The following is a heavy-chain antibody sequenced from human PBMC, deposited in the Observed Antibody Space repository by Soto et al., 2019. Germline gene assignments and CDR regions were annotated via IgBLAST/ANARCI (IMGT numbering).Heavy chain of an antibody. CDR3: ARDRRLRFLEWLLLDY. Sequence: PGGSLRLSCAASGFTFSSYEMNWVRQAPGTGLEWVSYISSSGSTIYYADSVKGRFTISRDNAKNSLYLQMNSLRAEDTAVYYCARDRRLRFLEWLLLDYWGQGTLVTVSS. CDR2: ISSSGSTI. J-gene: IGHJ4*02. D-gene: IGHD3-3*01. CDR1: GFTFSSYE. V-gene: IGHV3-48*03.